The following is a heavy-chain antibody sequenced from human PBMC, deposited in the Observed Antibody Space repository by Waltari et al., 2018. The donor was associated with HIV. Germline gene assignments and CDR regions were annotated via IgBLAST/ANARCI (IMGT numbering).Heavy chain of an antibody. Sequence: EVQLVESGGGLVQPGGSLRLSCAAPGFTFSSYDMPWVRQATGKGLEWVSAIVTAGDTYYPGSVKGRFTISRENAKNSLYLQMNSLRAGDTAVYYCARGPWWEPGHFDLWGRGTLVTVSS. V-gene: IGHV3-13*04. CDR1: GFTFSSYD. CDR3: ARGPWWEPGHFDL. CDR2: IVTAGDT. D-gene: IGHD1-26*01. J-gene: IGHJ2*01.